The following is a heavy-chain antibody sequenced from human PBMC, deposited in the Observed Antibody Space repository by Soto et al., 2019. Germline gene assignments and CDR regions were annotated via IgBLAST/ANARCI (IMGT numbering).Heavy chain of an antibody. CDR3: ARSSGGSPRPLNWFDP. CDR2: INHSGST. Sequence: ETLSLTCAVYCGSFSGYYWSWIRQPPGKGLEWIGEINHSGSTNYNPSLKSRVTISVDTSKNQFSLKLSSVTAADTAVYYCARSSGGSPRPLNWFDPWGQGTLVTVSS. D-gene: IGHD2-15*01. CDR1: CGSFSGYY. J-gene: IGHJ5*02. V-gene: IGHV4-34*01.